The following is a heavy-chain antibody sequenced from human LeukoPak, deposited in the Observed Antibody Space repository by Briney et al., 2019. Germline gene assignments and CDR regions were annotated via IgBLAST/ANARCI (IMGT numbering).Heavy chain of an antibody. V-gene: IGHV4-4*02. D-gene: IGHD1-26*01. CDR1: GGSISSINW. CDR3: ARERDSGSYYFDY. Sequence: SGTLSLTCAVSGGSISSINWWSWVRQPPGKGLEWIGEIYHSGSTNYNPSLKSRVTISVDKSKNQFSLKLSSVTAADTAVYYCARERDSGSYYFDYWGQGTLVTVSS. CDR2: IYHSGST. J-gene: IGHJ4*02.